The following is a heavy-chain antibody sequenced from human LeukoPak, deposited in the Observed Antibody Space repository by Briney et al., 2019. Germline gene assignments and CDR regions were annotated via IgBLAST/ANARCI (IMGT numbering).Heavy chain of an antibody. CDR2: ISSSSDYI. Sequence: GGSLRLSCAASGFTFSSYSMNWVRQAPGKGLEWVSSISSSSDYIYYADSVKGRFTISRDNAKNSLYLQMNSPRAEDTAVYYCARDQLRVATSTYDYWGQGTLVTVSS. J-gene: IGHJ4*02. D-gene: IGHD5-12*01. CDR1: GFTFSSYS. V-gene: IGHV3-21*01. CDR3: ARDQLRVATSTYDY.